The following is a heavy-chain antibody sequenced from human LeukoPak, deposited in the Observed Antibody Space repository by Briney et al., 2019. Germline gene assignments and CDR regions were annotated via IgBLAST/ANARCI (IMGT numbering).Heavy chain of an antibody. CDR3: ARGGRASIAAAGPRDY. Sequence: GAAVTVSYKASGYTFTSYGISWGRQAPGQGLEWMGWISAYNGNTNYAQKLQGRVTMTTDTSTSTAYMELRSLRSDDTAVYYCARGGRASIAAAGPRDYWGQGTLVTVS. J-gene: IGHJ4*02. D-gene: IGHD6-13*01. CDR2: ISAYNGNT. CDR1: GYTFTSYG. V-gene: IGHV1-18*04.